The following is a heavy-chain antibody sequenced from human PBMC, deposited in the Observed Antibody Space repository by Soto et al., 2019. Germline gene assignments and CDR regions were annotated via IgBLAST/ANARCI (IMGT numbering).Heavy chain of an antibody. Sequence: SVKVSCKASGGTFSSYAISWVRQAPGQGLEWMGGIIPIFGTANYAQKFQGRVTITADESTSTAYMELSSLRSEDTAVYYCARDATVNDYYYYGMDVWGQGTTVTVSS. CDR3: ARDATVNDYYYYGMDV. J-gene: IGHJ6*02. CDR2: IIPIFGTA. CDR1: GGTFSSYA. V-gene: IGHV1-69*13. D-gene: IGHD4-4*01.